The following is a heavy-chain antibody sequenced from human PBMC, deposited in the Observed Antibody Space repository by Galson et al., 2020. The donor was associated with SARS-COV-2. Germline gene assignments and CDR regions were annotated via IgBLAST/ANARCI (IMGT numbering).Heavy chain of an antibody. Sequence: GGSLRLSCAAYGFTFSTYTMNWVRQTPGKGLEWVSSISDTRSYIYYADSVKGRFTISRDNAENSLQLQMNSLGAEDTAVYYCARDDSSYYYAMDVWGQGTTVTVSS. V-gene: IGHV3-21*01. CDR1: GFTFSTYT. CDR2: ISDTRSYI. D-gene: IGHD3-22*01. CDR3: ARDDSSYYYAMDV. J-gene: IGHJ6*02.